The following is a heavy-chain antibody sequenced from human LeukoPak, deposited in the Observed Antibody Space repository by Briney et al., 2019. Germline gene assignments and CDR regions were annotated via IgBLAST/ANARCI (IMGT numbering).Heavy chain of an antibody. CDR3: TRLTMVRGLIIYFDF. Sequence: GGSLRLSCAASGFTFSDSSIHWVRQASGKGLEWVGRIRSKANNFATAYAASVEGRFTISRDDSKNTAYLQMNSLKTEDTALYYCTRLTMVRGLIIYFDFWGQGTLVTVSS. J-gene: IGHJ4*02. V-gene: IGHV3-73*01. CDR2: IRSKANNFAT. D-gene: IGHD3-10*01. CDR1: GFTFSDSS.